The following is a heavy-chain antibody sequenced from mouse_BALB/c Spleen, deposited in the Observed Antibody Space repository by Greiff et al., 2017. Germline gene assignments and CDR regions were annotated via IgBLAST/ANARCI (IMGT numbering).Heavy chain of an antibody. D-gene: IGHD1-1*01. CDR1: GYAFTNYL. CDR3: TRGGGSSRWFAY. Sequence: LVESGAELVRPGTSVKVSCKASGYAFTNYLIEWVKQRPGQGLEWIGVINPGSGGTNYNEKFKGKATLTADKSSSTAYMQLSSLTSDDSAVYYCTRGGGSSRWFAYWGQGTLVTVSA. V-gene: IGHV1-54*01. J-gene: IGHJ3*01. CDR2: INPGSGGT.